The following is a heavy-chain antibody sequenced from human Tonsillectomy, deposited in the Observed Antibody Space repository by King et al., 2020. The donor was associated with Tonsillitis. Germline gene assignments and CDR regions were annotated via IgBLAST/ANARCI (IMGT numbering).Heavy chain of an antibody. CDR1: GFTFSNYR. Sequence: VQLVESGGALVQPGGSLRLSCAASGFTFSNYRMHWVRQAPGKGLVWVSHINSDGSSTTYADSVKGRFTISRDNAKNTLYVQMNSLRDEDTAVYYCVRGEDCSGGSCYYYGMDVWGQGTTVTVSS. V-gene: IGHV3-74*01. CDR2: INSDGSST. J-gene: IGHJ6*02. CDR3: VRGEDCSGGSCYYYGMDV. D-gene: IGHD2-15*01.